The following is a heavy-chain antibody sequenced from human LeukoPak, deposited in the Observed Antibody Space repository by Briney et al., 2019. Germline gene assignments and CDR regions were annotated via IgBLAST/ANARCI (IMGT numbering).Heavy chain of an antibody. CDR1: GFTFSSYA. CDR2: ISGSGGST. CDR3: AKDGGSAIVVVIRYYFDY. J-gene: IGHJ4*02. Sequence: TGGSLRLSCAASGFTFSSYAMSWVRQAPGKGLEWVSAISGSGGSTYYADSVKGRFTISRDNSKNTLYLQMNSLRAEDTAVYYCAKDGGSAIVVVIRYYFDYWGQGTLVTVSS. D-gene: IGHD3-22*01. V-gene: IGHV3-23*01.